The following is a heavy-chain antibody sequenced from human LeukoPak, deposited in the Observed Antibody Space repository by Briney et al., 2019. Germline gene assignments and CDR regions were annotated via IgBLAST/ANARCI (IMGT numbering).Heavy chain of an antibody. D-gene: IGHD5-24*01. J-gene: IGHJ4*02. CDR3: TRVGYIDEGIDY. CDR1: GFTFSSYT. V-gene: IGHV3-21*01. Sequence: GGSLRLSCAASGFTFSSYTMNWVRQAPGKGLEWVSSISSSSSYIYYADSVKGRFTISRDNAKNSLYLQMNSLRAEDTAIYYCTRVGYIDEGIDYWGQGTLVTVSS. CDR2: ISSSSSYI.